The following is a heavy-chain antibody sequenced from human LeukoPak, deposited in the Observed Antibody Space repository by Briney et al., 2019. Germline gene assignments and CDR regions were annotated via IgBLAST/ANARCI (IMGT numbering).Heavy chain of an antibody. CDR1: GDSASSNSAA. D-gene: IGHD3-22*01. J-gene: IGHJ4*02. Sequence: SQTLSLTCAISGDSASSNSAAWNWIRQSPSRGLEWLGRTYYRSKWYNDYAVSVKSRITINPDTSKNQFSLQLNSVTPEDTAVYYCAREDDSSGPQSYYFDYWGQGTLVTVSS. CDR2: TYYRSKWYN. CDR3: AREDDSSGPQSYYFDY. V-gene: IGHV6-1*01.